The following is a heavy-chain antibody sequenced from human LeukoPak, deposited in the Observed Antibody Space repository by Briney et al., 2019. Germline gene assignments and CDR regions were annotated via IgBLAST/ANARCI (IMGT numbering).Heavy chain of an antibody. J-gene: IGHJ4*02. D-gene: IGHD6-19*01. CDR3: ARSYSSGWYDY. Sequence: GSVKVSCKASGYTFTNYAINWVRQAPGQGLEWMGWINPNSGGTNYAQKFQGRVTMTRDTSISTAYMELSRLRSDDTAVYYCARSYSSGWYDYWGQGTLVTVSS. CDR1: GYTFTNYA. V-gene: IGHV1-2*02. CDR2: INPNSGGT.